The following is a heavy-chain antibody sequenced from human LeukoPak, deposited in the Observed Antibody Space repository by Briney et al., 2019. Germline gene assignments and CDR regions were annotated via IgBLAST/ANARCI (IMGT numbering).Heavy chain of an antibody. D-gene: IGHD3-22*01. V-gene: IGHV4-59*01. CDR1: GGSISSYY. CDR2: IYYSGST. J-gene: IGHJ4*02. CDR3: ARVAYYYDSSGYLFDY. Sequence: PSETLSLTCTVSGGSISSYYWSWIRQPPGKGLEWIGYIYYSGSTNYNPSLKSRVTISVDTSKNQFSLKLSSVTAADTAVYYCARVAYYYDSSGYLFDYWGQGTLVTVSS.